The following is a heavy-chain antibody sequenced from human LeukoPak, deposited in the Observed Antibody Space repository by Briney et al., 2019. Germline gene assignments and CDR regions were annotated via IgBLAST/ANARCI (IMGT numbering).Heavy chain of an antibody. J-gene: IGHJ6*02. CDR3: AGNSGYDSNYYYGMDV. CDR1: GYTFTSYY. D-gene: IGHD5-12*01. V-gene: IGHV1-46*01. CDR2: INPSGGST. Sequence: ASVKVSCKASGYTFTSYYMHWVRQAPGQGLEWTGLINPSGGSTSYAQKFQGRVTMTRDTSTSTVYMELSSLRSEDTAVYYCAGNSGYDSNYYYGMDVWGQGTTVTVSS.